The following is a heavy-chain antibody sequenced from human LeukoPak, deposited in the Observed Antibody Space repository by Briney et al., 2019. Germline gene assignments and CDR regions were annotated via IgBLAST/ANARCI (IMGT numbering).Heavy chain of an antibody. Sequence: SETLSLTCTVPGGSISSYYWSWIRQPAGKGLEWIGRIYTSGSTNYNPSLKSRVTISVDKSKNQFSLKLSSVTAADTAVYYCARGVPDEITMIVVVDAFDIWGQGTMVTVSS. CDR1: GGSISSYY. V-gene: IGHV4-4*07. CDR2: IYTSGST. J-gene: IGHJ3*02. D-gene: IGHD3-22*01. CDR3: ARGVPDEITMIVVVDAFDI.